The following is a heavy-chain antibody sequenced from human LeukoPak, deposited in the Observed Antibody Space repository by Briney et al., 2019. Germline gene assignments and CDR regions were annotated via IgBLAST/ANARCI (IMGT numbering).Heavy chain of an antibody. Sequence: GESLKISCKGSGYTFTNYWIGWVRQMPGKGLEWMGIIYPGDSDTKYSPSFQGQVTISADKSISTAYLQWSSLKASDTAMYYCARHNSPPVVGYYFYYYVDVWGKGTTVTVSS. J-gene: IGHJ6*03. CDR1: GYTFTNYW. CDR3: ARHNSPPVVGYYFYYYVDV. CDR2: IYPGDSDT. D-gene: IGHD6-19*01. V-gene: IGHV5-51*01.